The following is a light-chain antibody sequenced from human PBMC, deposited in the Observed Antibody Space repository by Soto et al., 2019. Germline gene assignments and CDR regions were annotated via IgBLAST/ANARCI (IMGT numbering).Light chain of an antibody. CDR1: QSISSD. CDR2: GAS. V-gene: IGKV3-15*01. J-gene: IGKJ1*01. Sequence: EIVMTQSPVTLSVSPGERATLSCRASQSISSDLAWYQQKPGLAPRLLIFGASARATAIPARFSGSGSGTEFTLTISSLQSEDFAIYYCQQYNNWPQTFGQGTKVEIK. CDR3: QQYNNWPQT.